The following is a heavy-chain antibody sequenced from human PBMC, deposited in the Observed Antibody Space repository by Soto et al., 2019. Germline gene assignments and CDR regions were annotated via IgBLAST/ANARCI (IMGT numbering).Heavy chain of an antibody. Sequence: SQTLSLTCAISVDSVSSSSGAWNWIRQSPSRGLEWLGRTYYRSKWHNDYAAPVKSRITINPDTSKNQFSLQLNSVTPEDTAVYYCARAQWELWFVPWGQGTLVTVS. CDR2: TYYRSKWHN. V-gene: IGHV6-1*01. CDR1: VDSVSSSSGA. D-gene: IGHD1-26*01. CDR3: ARAQWELWFVP. J-gene: IGHJ5*02.